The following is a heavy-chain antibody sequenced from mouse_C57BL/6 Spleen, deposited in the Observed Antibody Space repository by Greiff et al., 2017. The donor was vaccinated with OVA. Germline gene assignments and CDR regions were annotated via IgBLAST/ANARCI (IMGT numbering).Heavy chain of an antibody. D-gene: IGHD4-1*01. Sequence: QVQLQQPGTELVKPGASVTLSCKASGYTFTSYWMHWVKQRPGQGLEWIGNINPSNGGTNYNEKFKSKATLTVDKSSMTAYMQLSSLTSEDAAVYYCARRGWDVDFDVWGTGTTVTVSS. CDR2: INPSNGGT. CDR3: ARRGWDVDFDV. CDR1: GYTFTSYW. V-gene: IGHV1-53*01. J-gene: IGHJ1*03.